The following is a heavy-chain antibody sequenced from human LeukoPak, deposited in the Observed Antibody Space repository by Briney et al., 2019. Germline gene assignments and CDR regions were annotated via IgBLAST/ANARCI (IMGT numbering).Heavy chain of an antibody. CDR1: RFTVSSYA. CDR3: ARDRSSWPDY. Sequence: PGGSLRLSCAASRFTVSSYAMHWVRQAPGKGLEWVAVISYDGSNKYYADSVKGRFTISRDNSKNTLYLQMNSLRAEDTAVYYCARDRSSWPDYWGQGTLVTVSS. CDR2: ISYDGSNK. V-gene: IGHV3-30*04. D-gene: IGHD6-13*01. J-gene: IGHJ4*02.